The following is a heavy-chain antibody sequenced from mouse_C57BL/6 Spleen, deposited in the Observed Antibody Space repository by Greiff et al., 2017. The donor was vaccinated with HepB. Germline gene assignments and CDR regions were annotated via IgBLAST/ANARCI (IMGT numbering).Heavy chain of an antibody. CDR2: IRSKSNNYAT. D-gene: IGHD1-1*02. CDR1: GFSFNTYA. CDR3: VRQGLYYDWFAY. Sequence: EVQLVESGGGLVQPKGSLKLSCAASGFSFNTYAMNWVRQAPGKGLEWVARIRSKSNNYATYYADSVKDRFTISRDDSESMLYLQMNNLKTEDTAMYYCVRQGLYYDWFAYWGQGTLVTVSA. V-gene: IGHV10-1*01. J-gene: IGHJ3*01.